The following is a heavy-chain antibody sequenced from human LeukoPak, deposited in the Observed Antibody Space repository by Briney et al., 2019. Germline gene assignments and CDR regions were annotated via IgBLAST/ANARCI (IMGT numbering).Heavy chain of an antibody. Sequence: GGSLRLSCTASGFTFSDYWMTWVRQAPGKGPEWVANIKQDGSQRYYVDSARGRFTISRDNAKNSLFLQMNGLRAEDTAVYYCARRGGSSSRRSPIDYWGQGTLVTVSS. CDR1: GFTFSDYW. CDR2: IKQDGSQR. CDR3: ARRGGSSSRRSPIDY. V-gene: IGHV3-7*01. D-gene: IGHD6-6*01. J-gene: IGHJ4*02.